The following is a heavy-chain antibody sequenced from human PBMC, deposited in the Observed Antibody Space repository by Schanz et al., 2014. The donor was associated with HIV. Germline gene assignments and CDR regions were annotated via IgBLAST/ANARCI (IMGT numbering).Heavy chain of an antibody. CDR2: ISSSSSNI. CDR1: GFTFSNYA. D-gene: IGHD2-8*01. J-gene: IGHJ6*02. V-gene: IGHV3-23*01. CDR3: ANSGYCTSGICYTRGNGMDV. Sequence: EAQLLESGGGLVQPGGSLRLSCAASGFTFSNYAMRWIRQAPGQGLEWVSSISSSSSNIYYEDSVKGRFTISRDNPKNRLYLQRNSLRAEDTAVYYCANSGYCTSGICYTRGNGMDVWGQGTTVTVSS.